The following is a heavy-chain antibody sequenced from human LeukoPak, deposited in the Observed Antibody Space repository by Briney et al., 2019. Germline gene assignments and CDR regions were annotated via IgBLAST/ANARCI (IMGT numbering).Heavy chain of an antibody. V-gene: IGHV3-23*01. Sequence: SGGSLRLSCAASGFIFNNFAMSWVRQAPGKGPEWLSAMTGPADTTYSAESVKGRFTISRDYSKSMVYLQMNSLRVEDTAIYYCAKGAEIDHWGQGTLVTVSS. CDR2: MTGPADTT. J-gene: IGHJ4*02. CDR3: AKGAEIDH. CDR1: GFIFNNFA.